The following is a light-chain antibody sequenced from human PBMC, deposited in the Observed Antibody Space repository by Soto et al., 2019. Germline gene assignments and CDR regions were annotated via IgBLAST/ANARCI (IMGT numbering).Light chain of an antibody. CDR1: ESVSRY. CDR2: DAS. J-gene: IGKJ4*01. V-gene: IGKV3-11*01. Sequence: EIVLTQSPATLSLSPGNRATLSCRASESVSRYLAWYQQKPGQAPRLLIYDASNRATGIPARFSGSGSGTDFPLTIHSLEPEDFAVYYCQQRSNWPSTFGGGTKVEIK. CDR3: QQRSNWPST.